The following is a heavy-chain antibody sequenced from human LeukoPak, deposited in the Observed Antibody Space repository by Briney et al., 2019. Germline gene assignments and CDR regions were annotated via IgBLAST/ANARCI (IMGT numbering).Heavy chain of an antibody. V-gene: IGHV4-34*01. Sequence: SETLSLTCAVYGGSFSGYYWSWIRQPPGKGLEWIGEINHSGSTNYNPSLKSRVTISVDTSKNLFSLKLSSVTAADTAVYYCARGRRYPTRFDPWGQGTLVTVPS. J-gene: IGHJ5*02. D-gene: IGHD3-9*01. CDR2: INHSGST. CDR1: GGSFSGYY. CDR3: ARGRRYPTRFDP.